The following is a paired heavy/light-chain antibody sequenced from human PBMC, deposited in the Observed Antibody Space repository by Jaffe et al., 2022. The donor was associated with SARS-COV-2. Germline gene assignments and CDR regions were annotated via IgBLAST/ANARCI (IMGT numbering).Heavy chain of an antibody. CDR3: LARPPYDLDV. J-gene: IGHJ6*02. CDR1: GLTFSNAW. D-gene: IGHD5-12*01. CDR2: IKSKTDGGTT. V-gene: IGHV3-15*01. Sequence: EVQVVESGGGLVKPGGSLRLSCAVSGLTFSNAWMSWVRQAPGKGLEWVGRIKSKTDGGTTDYAAPVKGRFTISRDDSKNTLYLQMNSLKTEDTAVYHCLARPPYDLDVWGQGTTVTVSS.
Light chain of an antibody. CDR1: QSVLYNSNNKNY. CDR2: WAS. V-gene: IGKV4-1*01. J-gene: IGKJ2*01. CDR3: QQYYSTPYT. Sequence: DIVMTQSPDSLAVSLGERATINCKSSQSVLYNSNNKNYLAWYQQKPGQPPKVLIYWASTRESGVPDRFSGSGSGTDFTLTISSLQAEDVAVYYCQQYYSTPYTFGQGTKLEIK.